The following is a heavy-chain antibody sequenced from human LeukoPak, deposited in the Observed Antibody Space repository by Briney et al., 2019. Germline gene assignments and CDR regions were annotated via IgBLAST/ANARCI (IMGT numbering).Heavy chain of an antibody. J-gene: IGHJ5*02. Sequence: GGSLRLSCAASGFTFSSYAMGWVRQAPGKGLEWVSAISGSGGSTYYADSVKGRFTISRDNSKNTLYLQMNSLRAEDTAVYYCAKDGVAILPERNWFDPWGQGTLVTVSS. CDR1: GFTFSSYA. CDR2: ISGSGGST. V-gene: IGHV3-23*01. D-gene: IGHD3-3*01. CDR3: AKDGVAILPERNWFDP.